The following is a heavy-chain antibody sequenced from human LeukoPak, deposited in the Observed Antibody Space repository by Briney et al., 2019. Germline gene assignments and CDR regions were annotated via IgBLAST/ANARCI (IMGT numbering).Heavy chain of an antibody. CDR2: INHSGST. CDR1: GGSFSGYY. D-gene: IGHD6-19*01. J-gene: IGHJ6*03. CDR3: ARDSGSSGWNYYYMDV. Sequence: PSETLSLTCAVYGGSFSGYYWSWIRQPPGKGLEWIGEINHSGSTNYNPSLKSRVTISVDTSKNQFSLKLSSVTAADTAVYYCARDSGSSGWNYYYMDVWGKGTTVTVSS. V-gene: IGHV4-34*01.